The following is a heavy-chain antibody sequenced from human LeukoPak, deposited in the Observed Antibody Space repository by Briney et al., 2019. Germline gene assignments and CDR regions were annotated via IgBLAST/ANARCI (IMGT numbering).Heavy chain of an antibody. J-gene: IGHJ6*02. V-gene: IGHV3-23*01. CDR2: ISGSGGST. D-gene: IGHD2-2*01. Sequence: GGSLRLSCAASGFTFSSYAMSWVRQAPGKGLEWVSAISGSGGSTYYADSVKGRFTISRDNSKNTLYLQMNSLRAEDTVVYYCAKDCSSTNCSDVWGQGTTVTVSS. CDR3: AKDCSSTNCSDV. CDR1: GFTFSSYA.